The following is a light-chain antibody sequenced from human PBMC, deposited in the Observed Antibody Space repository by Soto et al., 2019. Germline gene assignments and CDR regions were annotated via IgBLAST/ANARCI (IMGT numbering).Light chain of an antibody. Sequence: QSVLTQPPSASGTPGQRVTISCSGSISNIGTNNVNWYQQLPGTAPKLLIYSNNQRPSGVPDRFSGSKSGTSASLAISGLQSEDEADYYCAAWHDSRNGYVAFGGGTQLTVL. J-gene: IGLJ2*01. CDR3: AAWHDSRNGYVA. CDR2: SNN. V-gene: IGLV1-44*01. CDR1: ISNIGTNN.